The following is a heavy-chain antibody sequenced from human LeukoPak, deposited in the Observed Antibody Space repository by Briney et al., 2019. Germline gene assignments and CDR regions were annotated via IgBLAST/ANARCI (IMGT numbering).Heavy chain of an antibody. CDR1: GYTFTGYY. CDR2: INPNSGGT. J-gene: IGHJ5*02. Sequence: ASVKVSCKASGYTFTGYYMHWVRQAPGQGLEWMGRINPNSGGTNYAQKFQGRVTMTRDTSISTAYMELSRLRSDDTAVYYCARDNYGDYEWDWFDPWGQGTLVTVSS. D-gene: IGHD4-17*01. V-gene: IGHV1-2*06. CDR3: ARDNYGDYEWDWFDP.